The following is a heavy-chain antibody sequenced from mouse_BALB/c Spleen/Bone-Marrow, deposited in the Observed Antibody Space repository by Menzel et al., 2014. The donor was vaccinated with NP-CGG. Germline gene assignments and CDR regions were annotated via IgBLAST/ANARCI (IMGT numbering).Heavy chain of an antibody. J-gene: IGHJ3*01. CDR2: INPSTGYT. CDR3: AREGDYDGFAY. CDR1: GYTFTSYW. Sequence: VQGVESGAELAKPGASVKMSCKASGYTFTSYWMHWVKQRPGQGLEWIGYINPSTGYTEYNQKFKDKATLTADKSSSTAYMQLSSLTSEDSAVYYCAREGDYDGFAYWGQGTLVTVSA. V-gene: IGHV1-7*01. D-gene: IGHD2-4*01.